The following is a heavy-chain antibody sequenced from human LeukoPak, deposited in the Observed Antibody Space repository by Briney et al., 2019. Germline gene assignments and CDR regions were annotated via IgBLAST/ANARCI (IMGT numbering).Heavy chain of an antibody. CDR2: IYYSGST. CDR3: ARLGADYGDYSSDY. D-gene: IGHD4-17*01. CDR1: GGPISSYY. V-gene: IGHV4-59*08. J-gene: IGHJ4*02. Sequence: PSETLSLTCTVSGGPISSYYWSWIRQPPGKGLEWIGYIYYSGSTNYNPSLKSRVPISVATSKNQFSLKLSSVTAADTDVYYCARLGADYGDYSSDYWGQGTQVTVSS.